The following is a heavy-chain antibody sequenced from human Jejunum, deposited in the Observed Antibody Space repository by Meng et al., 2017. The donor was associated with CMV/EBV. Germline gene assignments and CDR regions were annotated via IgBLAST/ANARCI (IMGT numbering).Heavy chain of an antibody. CDR3: ARDFYDSTGRNGDY. D-gene: IGHD3-22*01. V-gene: IGHV3-30*01. CDR1: GFSFSTSA. J-gene: IGHJ4*02. Sequence: GFSFSTSAIPWVRQTPGKGLQWVSVISFNGGNQYYADSVKGRFTISRDNSKNTVYLQMNSLRVEDTAVYHCARDFYDSTGRNGDYWGQGTLVTVSS. CDR2: ISFNGGNQ.